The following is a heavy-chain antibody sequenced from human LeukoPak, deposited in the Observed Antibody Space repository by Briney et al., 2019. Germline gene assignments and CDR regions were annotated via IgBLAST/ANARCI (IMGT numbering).Heavy chain of an antibody. D-gene: IGHD5-18*01. J-gene: IGHJ5*02. V-gene: IGHV4-34*01. CDR2: INHSGST. CDR1: GGSFSGYY. CDR3: ARDTMRRGYSYGYGNWFDP. Sequence: SETLSLTCAVYGGSFSGYYWSWIRQPPGKGLEWIGEINHSGSTNYNPSLKSRVTISVDTSKNQFSLKLSSVTAADTAVYYCARDTMRRGYSYGYGNWFDPWGQGTLVTVSS.